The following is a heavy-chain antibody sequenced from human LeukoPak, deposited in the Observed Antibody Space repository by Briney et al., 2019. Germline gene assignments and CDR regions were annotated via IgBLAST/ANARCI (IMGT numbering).Heavy chain of an antibody. V-gene: IGHV3-23*01. D-gene: IGHD2-2*01. CDR3: AKDGIVVVPAAYYFDY. CDR2: ISGSGGST. CDR1: GFTFSTYG. Sequence: GGSLRLSCAASGFTFSTYGMHWVRQAPGKGLEWVSAISGSGGSTYYADSVKGRFTISRDNSKNTLYLQMNSLRAEDTAVYYCAKDGIVVVPAAYYFDYWGQGTLVTVSS. J-gene: IGHJ4*02.